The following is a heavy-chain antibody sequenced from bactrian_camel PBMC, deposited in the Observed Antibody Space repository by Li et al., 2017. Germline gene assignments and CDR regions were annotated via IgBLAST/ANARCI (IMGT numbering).Heavy chain of an antibody. CDR1: GFTFSSYT. V-gene: IGHV3S40*01. CDR3: ATSRGCNGWPEISRFGV. CDR2: ISGGGTT. D-gene: IGHD3*01. J-gene: IGHJ6*01. Sequence: VQLVESGGGLVQPGGSLRLSCAASGFTFSSYTMSWVRQAPGKGLEWVSAISGGGTTWYANFVKGRFTISQDNAKNTVYLLMNSLKPDDTAMYYCATSRGCNGWPEISRFGVWGQGTQVTVS.